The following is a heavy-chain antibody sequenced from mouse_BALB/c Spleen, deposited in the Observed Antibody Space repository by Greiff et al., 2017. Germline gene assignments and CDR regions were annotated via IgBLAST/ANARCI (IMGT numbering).Heavy chain of an antibody. J-gene: IGHJ3*01. CDR3: ARHNYSRYDAAWCAH. V-gene: IGHV5-12-2*01. CDR1: GFTFSSYT. D-gene: IGHD2-14*01. CDR2: ISNGGGST. Sequence: EVKLVESGGGLVQPGGSLKLSCAASGFTFSSYTMSWVRQTPEKRLEWVAYISNGGGSTYYPDTVKGRFTISRDNAKNTLYLQMSSLKSEDTAMFYCARHNYSRYDAAWCAHRGEGTLGTVS.